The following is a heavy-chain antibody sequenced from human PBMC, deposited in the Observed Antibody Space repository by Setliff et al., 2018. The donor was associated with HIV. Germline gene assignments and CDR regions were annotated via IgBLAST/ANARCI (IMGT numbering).Heavy chain of an antibody. CDR3: ARGGGYYAPLVY. D-gene: IGHD3-22*01. CDR2: ISTYSDET. Sequence: GASVKVSCKPSGYTFTAYGLSWVRQAPGQGLEWMGWISTYSDETSYAQKLQGRVTMTTDTSTSTAYMELRRLRFDDTAVYYCARGGGYYAPLVYWGQGTLVTVSS. CDR1: GYTFTAYG. J-gene: IGHJ4*02. V-gene: IGHV1-18*01.